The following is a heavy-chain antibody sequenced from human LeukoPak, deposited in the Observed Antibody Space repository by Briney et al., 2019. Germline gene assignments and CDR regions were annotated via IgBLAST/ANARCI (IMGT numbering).Heavy chain of an antibody. V-gene: IGHV3-30-3*01. Sequence: GGSLRLSCAASGFTFSSYAMHWVRQAPGKGLEWVAVISYDGSNKYYADSVKGRFTISRDNSKNTLYLQMNSLRAEDTAVYYCARSRQLGGYYFDYWGQGTLVTVSS. CDR1: GFTFSSYA. D-gene: IGHD6-6*01. J-gene: IGHJ4*02. CDR3: ARSRQLGGYYFDY. CDR2: ISYDGSNK.